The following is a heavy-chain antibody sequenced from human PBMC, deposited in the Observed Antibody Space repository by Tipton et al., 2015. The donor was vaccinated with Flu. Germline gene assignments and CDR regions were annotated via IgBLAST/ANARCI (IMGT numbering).Heavy chain of an antibody. Sequence: TLSLTCGVSGDSIRSSNYYWGWIRQPPGKGLEWIGNIFHSGSTYYNPSLKSRVTISVDTSKNQFSLKLRSVTAADTAVYYCARRDYSNYVSDPKSWFDPWGQGTLVTVSS. CDR3: ARRDYSNYVSDPKSWFDP. CDR1: GDSIRSSNYY. CDR2: IFHSGST. D-gene: IGHD4-11*01. V-gene: IGHV4-39*07. J-gene: IGHJ5*02.